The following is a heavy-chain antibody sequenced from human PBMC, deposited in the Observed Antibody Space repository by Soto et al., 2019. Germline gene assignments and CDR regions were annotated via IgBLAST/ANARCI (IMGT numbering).Heavy chain of an antibody. CDR3: TRAPHPIVVVVAATGLDAFDI. CDR2: IRSKAYGGTT. J-gene: IGHJ3*02. Sequence: PGGSLRLSCTASGFTFGDYAMSWFRQAPGKGLEWVGFIRSKAYGGTTEYAASVKGRFTISRDDSKSIAYLQMNSLKTEDTAVYYCTRAPHPIVVVVAATGLDAFDIWGQGTMVTVSS. D-gene: IGHD2-15*01. CDR1: GFTFGDYA. V-gene: IGHV3-49*03.